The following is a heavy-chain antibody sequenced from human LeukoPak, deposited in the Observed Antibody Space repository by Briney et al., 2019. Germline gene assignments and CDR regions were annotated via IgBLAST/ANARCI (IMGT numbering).Heavy chain of an antibody. J-gene: IGHJ4*02. V-gene: IGHV3-66*01. D-gene: IGHD5-24*01. Sequence: GGSLRLSCAASGFTVSSNYMSWVRQAPGKGLEWVSVIYSGGSTYYADSVKGRFTISRDSSKNTLYLQMNSLRAEDTAVYYCARVGRDGYNLIDYWGQGTLVTVSS. CDR1: GFTVSSNY. CDR3: ARVGRDGYNLIDY. CDR2: IYSGGST.